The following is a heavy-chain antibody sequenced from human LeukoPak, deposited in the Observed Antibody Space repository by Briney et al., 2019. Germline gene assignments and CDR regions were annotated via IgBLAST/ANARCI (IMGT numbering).Heavy chain of an antibody. V-gene: IGHV4-34*01. CDR3: ARAEMVRGVIINPFDY. J-gene: IGHJ4*02. Sequence: SETQSLTCAVYGGSFSAYYWRWIRQPPGRGLEWIGEINHSGSTNYNPSLKSRVTISVDTSKNQFSLKLSSVTAADTAVYYCARAEMVRGVIINPFDYWGQGTLVTVSS. D-gene: IGHD3-10*01. CDR2: INHSGST. CDR1: GGSFSAYY.